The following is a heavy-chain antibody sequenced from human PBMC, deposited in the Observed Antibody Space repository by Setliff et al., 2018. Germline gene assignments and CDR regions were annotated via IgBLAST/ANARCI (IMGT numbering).Heavy chain of an antibody. Sequence: GGSLRLSCAASGFSFSSYAMSWVRQAPGQGLEWVSSIIGSGISTYYADSVQGRFTISRDNHKNTLYLQMNSLRVEDTAIYYCAKSPHDFWSGRVFFDYWGPGTLVTVS. CDR2: IIGSGIST. D-gene: IGHD3-3*01. CDR1: GFSFSSYA. J-gene: IGHJ4*02. CDR3: AKSPHDFWSGRVFFDY. V-gene: IGHV3-23*01.